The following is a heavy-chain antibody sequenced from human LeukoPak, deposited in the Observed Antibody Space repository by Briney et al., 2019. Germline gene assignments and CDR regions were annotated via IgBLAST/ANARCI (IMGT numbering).Heavy chain of an antibody. D-gene: IGHD3-22*01. J-gene: IGHJ4*02. CDR3: ARVSAGRHYYDSSGYYKFDY. CDR1: GYTFTSYD. V-gene: IGHV1-8*01. Sequence: ASVKVSCKASGYTFTSYDINWVRQATGQGLEWMGWMNPNSGNTGYAQKFQGRVTMTRNTSIGTAYMELSGLRSEDTAVYYCARVSAGRHYYDSSGYYKFDYWGQGTLVTVSS. CDR2: MNPNSGNT.